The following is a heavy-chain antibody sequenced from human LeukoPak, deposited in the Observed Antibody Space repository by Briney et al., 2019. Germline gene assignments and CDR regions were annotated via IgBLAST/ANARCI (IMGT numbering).Heavy chain of an antibody. J-gene: IGHJ6*04. D-gene: IGHD3-10*01. Sequence: PGGSLRLSCAASGFTFSSHGMSWVRQAPGKGLEWVSTISGSGDNTYYADSVKGRFTISRDNSKNTLYLQMNSLRAEDTAVYYCAKEYYYGSGLMDVWGKGTTVTVSS. CDR3: AKEYYYGSGLMDV. CDR1: GFTFSSHG. CDR2: ISGSGDNT. V-gene: IGHV3-23*01.